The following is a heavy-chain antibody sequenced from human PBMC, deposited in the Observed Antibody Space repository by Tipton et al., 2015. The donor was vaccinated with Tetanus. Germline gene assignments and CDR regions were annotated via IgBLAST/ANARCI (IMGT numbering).Heavy chain of an antibody. J-gene: IGHJ6*02. V-gene: IGHV3-30*03. CDR1: EFTFSTYG. Sequence: SLRLSCAVSEFTFSTYGMHWVRQAPGKGLEWVAVISYDGSTKYYADSVKGRFTISRDNSKNTLYLQMNSLRAEDTAVYYCAREDSNVVVVPAYYYYGMDVWGQGTTVTVSS. CDR3: AREDSNVVVVPAYYYYGMDV. CDR2: ISYDGSTK. D-gene: IGHD2-2*01.